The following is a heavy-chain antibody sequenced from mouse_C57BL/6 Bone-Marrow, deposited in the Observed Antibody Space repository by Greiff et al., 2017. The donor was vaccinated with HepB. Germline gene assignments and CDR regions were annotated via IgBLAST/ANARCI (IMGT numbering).Heavy chain of an antibody. CDR3: ACYCRYYVGS. J-gene: IGHJ2*01. Sequence: VQLQQSGAELVKPGASVKISCKASGYKFTDYYMHWVKQRPEQSLEWIGGIDPNDGGTSYNQKFKGKATITVDKSSNKAYLELRILTSEDSAVYYCACYCRYYVGSWGQGTTVTVSS. D-gene: IGHD2-12*01. CDR2: IDPNDGGT. V-gene: IGHV1-26*01. CDR1: GYKFTDYY.